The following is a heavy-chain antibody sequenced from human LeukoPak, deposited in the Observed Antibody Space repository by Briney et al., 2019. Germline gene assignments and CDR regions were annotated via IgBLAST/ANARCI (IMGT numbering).Heavy chain of an antibody. CDR3: AKNTPVFSIVGATDR. CDR2: IRGSDGST. CDR1: GFTFSSYA. V-gene: IGHV3-23*01. J-gene: IGHJ4*02. D-gene: IGHD1-26*01. Sequence: GGSLRLSCAASGFTFSSYAMSWVRQAPGKGLEWVSAIRGSDGSTYYADSVKGRITISRDNSKNTLYLQMNSLRAEDTAVYYCAKNTPVFSIVGATDRWGQGTLVTVSS.